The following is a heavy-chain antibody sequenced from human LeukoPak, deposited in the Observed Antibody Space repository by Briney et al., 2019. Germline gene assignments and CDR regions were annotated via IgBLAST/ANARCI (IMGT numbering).Heavy chain of an antibody. Sequence: SETLSLTCAVSGYSISSGYYWGWIRQPPGKGLEWIGSIYHSGSTYYNPSLKSRVTISVDTSKNQFSLKLSSVTAADTAVYYCARVSDSSGYHPGDCGQGTLVTVSS. CDR3: ARVSDSSGYHPGD. V-gene: IGHV4-38-2*01. J-gene: IGHJ4*02. CDR1: GYSISSGYY. D-gene: IGHD3-22*01. CDR2: IYHSGST.